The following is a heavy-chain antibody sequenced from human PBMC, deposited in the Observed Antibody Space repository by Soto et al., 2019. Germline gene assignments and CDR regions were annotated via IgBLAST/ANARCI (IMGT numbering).Heavy chain of an antibody. CDR3: AKSGNVDTAMWYYYGMDV. CDR1: GFTFSSYA. V-gene: IGHV3-23*01. J-gene: IGHJ6*02. CDR2: ISGSGGST. Sequence: GGSLRLSCAASGFTFSSYAMSWVRQAPGKGLEWVSAISGSGGSTYYADSVKGRFTISRDNSKNTLYLQMNSLRAEDTAVYYCAKSGNVDTAMWYYYGMDVWGQGTTVTVSS. D-gene: IGHD5-18*01.